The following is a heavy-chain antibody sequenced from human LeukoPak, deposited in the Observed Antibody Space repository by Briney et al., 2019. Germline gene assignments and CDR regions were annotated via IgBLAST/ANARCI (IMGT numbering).Heavy chain of an antibody. D-gene: IGHD6-19*01. Sequence: GRSLRLSCAASGFTFDNYAMHWVRQAPGKGLEWLSIISWNSGYIGYADSVKGRFTISRDDAKKSLDLQMNSLRAEDTAFYYCAKVRGTYSSGYFFDYWGQGTLVTVSS. J-gene: IGHJ4*02. CDR3: AKVRGTYSSGYFFDY. CDR1: GFTFDNYA. CDR2: ISWNSGYI. V-gene: IGHV3-9*01.